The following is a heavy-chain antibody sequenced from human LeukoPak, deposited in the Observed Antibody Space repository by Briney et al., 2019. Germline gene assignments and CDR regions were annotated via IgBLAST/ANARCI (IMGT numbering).Heavy chain of an antibody. CDR1: AGTFSSYT. D-gene: IGHD3-22*01. V-gene: IGHV1-69*02. CDR3: ARPKDYYDSSGYGC. J-gene: IGHJ4*02. Sequence: SVKVSCKASAGTFSSYTISWVRQAPGQGLEWMGRIIPILGIANYAQKFQGRVTITADKSTSTAYMELSSLRSEDTAVYYCARPKDYYDSSGYGCWGQGTLVTVSS. CDR2: IIPILGIA.